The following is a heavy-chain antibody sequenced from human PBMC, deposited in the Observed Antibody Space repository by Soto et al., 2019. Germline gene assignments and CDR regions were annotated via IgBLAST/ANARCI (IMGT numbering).Heavy chain of an antibody. CDR3: ANLIVVVPAAIS. CDR1: GFTFSRYA. CDR2: ISGSGGST. D-gene: IGHD2-2*01. Sequence: GGSLRLSCAASGFTFSRYAMSWVRQAPGKGLEWVSAISGSGGSTYYADSVKGRFTISRDNSKNTLYLQMNSLRAEDTAVYYCANLIVVVPAAISWGQGTLVTVSS. V-gene: IGHV3-23*01. J-gene: IGHJ4*02.